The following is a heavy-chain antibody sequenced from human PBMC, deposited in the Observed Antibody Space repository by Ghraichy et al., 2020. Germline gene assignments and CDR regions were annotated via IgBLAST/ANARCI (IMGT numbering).Heavy chain of an antibody. CDR3: ARGDGDLPSDAFDI. V-gene: IGHV1-2*02. CDR2: INPNSGGT. D-gene: IGHD3-10*01. CDR1: GYTFTGYY. Sequence: ASVKVSCKASGYTFTGYYMHWVRQAPGQGLEWMGWINPNSGGTNYAQKFQGRVTMTRDTSISTAYMELSRLRSDDTAVYYCARGDGDLPSDAFDIWGQGTMVTVSS. J-gene: IGHJ3*02.